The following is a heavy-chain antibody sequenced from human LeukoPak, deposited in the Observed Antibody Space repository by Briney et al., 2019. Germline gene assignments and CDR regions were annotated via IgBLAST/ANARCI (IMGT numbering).Heavy chain of an antibody. CDR3: TRDSQLEWFYS. Sequence: SETLSLTCTVSGYSISSGYYWGWIRQPPGKGLEWIGRIYTSGSTYYNPSLKSRVTISMDTSKNQFSLNLSSVTAADTAVYYCTRDSQLEWFYSWGQGTLVTVSS. CDR1: GYSISSGYY. V-gene: IGHV4-38-2*02. D-gene: IGHD3-10*01. CDR2: IYTSGST. J-gene: IGHJ5*01.